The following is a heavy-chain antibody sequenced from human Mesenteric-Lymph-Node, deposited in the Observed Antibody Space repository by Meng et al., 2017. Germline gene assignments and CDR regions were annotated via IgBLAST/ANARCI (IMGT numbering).Heavy chain of an antibody. CDR1: GFTFSDTA. D-gene: IGHD5-18*01. J-gene: IGHJ4*02. CDR2: DRSKANNYAT. CDR3: ATPTGGDTALPFDS. V-gene: IGHV3-73*01. Sequence: GESLKISCAASGFTFSDTAIHWVRQAPGQGLELIGRDRSKANNYATGYGTSVKGRFTISRDDSSNTATLQMNNLNAEDTAVYYCATPTGGDTALPFDSWGQGTLVTVSS.